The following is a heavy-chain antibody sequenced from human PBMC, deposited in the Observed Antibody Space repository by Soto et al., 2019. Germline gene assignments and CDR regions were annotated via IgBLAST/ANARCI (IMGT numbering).Heavy chain of an antibody. Sequence: SATLSLTCTVAAGSMSSSSYYLGGIRKPPGKGLEWIGNIYYTGSNYYNPSLKSRVTLSVDTSQNQFSLKLSSVTAADTAVYYCAKDSVPTYSKKPGYYYGMDVWGQGTTVTVSS. D-gene: IGHD4-4*01. V-gene: IGHV4-39*02. CDR3: AKDSVPTYSKKPGYYYGMDV. CDR2: IYYTGSN. J-gene: IGHJ6*02. CDR1: AGSMSSSSYY.